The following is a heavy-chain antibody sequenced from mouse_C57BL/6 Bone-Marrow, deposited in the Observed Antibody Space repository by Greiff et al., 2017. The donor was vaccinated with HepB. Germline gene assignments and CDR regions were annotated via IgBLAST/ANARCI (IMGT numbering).Heavy chain of an antibody. CDR1: GYTFTDYY. Sequence: VQLQQSGPELVKPGASVKISCKASGYTFTDYYMNWVKQSHGKSLEWIGDINPNNGGTSYNQKFKGKATLTVDKSSSTAYMELRSLTSEDSAVYYCARYRRTWFAYWGQGTLVTVSA. CDR2: INPNNGGT. CDR3: ARYRRTWFAY. D-gene: IGHD2-12*01. V-gene: IGHV1-26*01. J-gene: IGHJ3*01.